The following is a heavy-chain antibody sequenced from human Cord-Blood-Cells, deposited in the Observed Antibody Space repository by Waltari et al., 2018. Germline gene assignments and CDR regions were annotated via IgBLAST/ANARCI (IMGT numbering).Heavy chain of an antibody. V-gene: IGHV1-2*06. CDR1: GYTFIGYY. D-gene: IGHD4-17*01. CDR3: ARGHYGDYWVFDP. J-gene: IGHJ5*02. CDR2: INPNSGGT. Sequence: QVQLVQSGAEVKKPGASVKVSCKASGYTFIGYYMHWVRQAPGQGLEWMGRINPNSGGTNYAQKFQGRVTMTRDTSISTGYMELSRLRSDDAALYDCARGHYGDYWVFDPWGQGTLVTVSS.